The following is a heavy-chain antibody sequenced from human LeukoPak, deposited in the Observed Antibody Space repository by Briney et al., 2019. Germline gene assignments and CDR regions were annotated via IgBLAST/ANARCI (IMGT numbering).Heavy chain of an antibody. CDR1: GYSFTNYW. D-gene: IGHD6-19*01. J-gene: IGHJ4*02. Sequence: GESLQISCKGSGYSFTNYWIGWVRQMPGKGLEWMGVIYPGDSDTRYSPSFQGQVTISADKSISTAYLQWSSLKASDTAMYYCARRGEMAALDYWGQGTLVTVSS. CDR2: IYPGDSDT. V-gene: IGHV5-51*01. CDR3: ARRGEMAALDY.